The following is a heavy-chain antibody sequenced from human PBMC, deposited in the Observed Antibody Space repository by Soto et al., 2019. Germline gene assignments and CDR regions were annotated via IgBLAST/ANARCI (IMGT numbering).Heavy chain of an antibody. CDR2: IYPGDSDT. J-gene: IGHJ4*02. D-gene: IGHD5-18*01. V-gene: IGHV5-51*01. CDR3: ARHGTVDTGMVTGFDY. Sequence: GESLKISCKGSGYSFTSYWIGWGRQMPGKGLEWMGIIYPGDSDTRYSPSFQGQVTISADKSISTAYLQWSSLKASDTAMYYCARHGTVDTGMVTGFDYWGQGTLVTVSS. CDR1: GYSFTSYW.